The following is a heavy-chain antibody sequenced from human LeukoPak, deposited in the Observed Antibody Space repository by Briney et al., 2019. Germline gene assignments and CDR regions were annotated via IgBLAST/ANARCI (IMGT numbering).Heavy chain of an antibody. CDR1: GGSFSGYY. V-gene: IGHV4-34*01. CDR2: INHSGNT. CDR3: ASLVVGSSLVWFDP. J-gene: IGHJ5*02. Sequence: SETLSLTCAVYGGSFSGYYWSWIRQPPGKGLEWIGEINHSGNTNYNPSLKSRVTISVDTSKNQFSLKLSSVTAADTAVYYCASLVVGSSLVWFDPWGQGTLVTVSS. D-gene: IGHD6-13*01.